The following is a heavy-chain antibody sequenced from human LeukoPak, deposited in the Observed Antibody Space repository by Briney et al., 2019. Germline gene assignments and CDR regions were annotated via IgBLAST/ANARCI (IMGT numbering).Heavy chain of an antibody. CDR3: ASRKWLRPNYYYYYYMDV. Sequence: SETLSLTCTVSGYSISSGYYWGRIRPPPGKGLEWIGRIYHSGSTYYNPSLKSRVTISVDTSKNQLSLKLSSVTAADTAVYYCASRKWLRPNYYYYYYMDVWGKGTTVTISS. J-gene: IGHJ6*03. CDR2: IYHSGST. V-gene: IGHV4-38-2*02. CDR1: GYSISSGYY. D-gene: IGHD5-12*01.